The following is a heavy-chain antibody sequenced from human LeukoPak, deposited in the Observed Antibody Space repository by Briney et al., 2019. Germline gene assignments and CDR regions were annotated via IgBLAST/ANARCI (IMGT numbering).Heavy chain of an antibody. CDR1: GFSFSSYA. CDR2: ISGSGDST. J-gene: IGHJ4*02. V-gene: IGHV3-23*01. CDR3: AKERVGATFPYYFDY. D-gene: IGHD1-26*01. Sequence: PGGSLRLSCAASGFSFSSYAMSWVRQAPGKGLECVSGISGSGDSTYYADSVKGRFTISRDSSKNTLFLQMDSLRAEDTAVYYCAKERVGATFPYYFDYWGQGTLVTASS.